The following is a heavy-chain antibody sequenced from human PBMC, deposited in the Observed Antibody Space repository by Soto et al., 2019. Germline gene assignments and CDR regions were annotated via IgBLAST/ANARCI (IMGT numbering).Heavy chain of an antibody. CDR1: GFTFSNAW. J-gene: IGHJ4*02. Sequence: EVQLVESGGGLVKPGGSLRLSCADSGFTFSNAWMNWVRQAPGKGLEWVGRIKGKIDGGTTDYAAPVKDRFTISRDDSKNTLYLKMNSLKTEDTAVYYCTSQLRFDSWGPGTLVTVSS. CDR3: TSQLRFDS. V-gene: IGHV3-15*07. CDR2: IKGKIDGGTT. D-gene: IGHD1-1*01.